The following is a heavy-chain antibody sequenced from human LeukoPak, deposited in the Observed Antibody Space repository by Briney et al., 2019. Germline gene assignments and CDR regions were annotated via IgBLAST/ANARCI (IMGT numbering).Heavy chain of an antibody. J-gene: IGHJ5*02. CDR3: AREICSSTSCNWFDP. CDR1: GYTLTSYV. V-gene: IGHV1-18*01. D-gene: IGHD2-2*01. Sequence: ASVKVSCKASGYTLTSYVISWVRQAPGQGLEWMGWISAYNGNTNYAQKLQGRVAMTTDTSTSTAYMELRSLRSDDTAVYYCAREICSSTSCNWFDPWGQGTLVTVSS. CDR2: ISAYNGNT.